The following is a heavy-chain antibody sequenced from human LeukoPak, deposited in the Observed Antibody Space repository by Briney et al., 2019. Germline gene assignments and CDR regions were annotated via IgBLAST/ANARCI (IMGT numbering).Heavy chain of an antibody. J-gene: IGHJ4*02. CDR1: GFTFSSYS. V-gene: IGHV3-9*01. CDR2: ISWNSGGI. CDR3: AKDIFTGIAAAGAIDY. Sequence: GGSLRLSCAASGFTFSSYSMNWVRQAPGKGLEWVSGISWNSGGIGYADSVKGRFTISRDNAKNSLYLQMNSLRAEDTALYYCAKDIFTGIAAAGAIDYWGQGTLVTVSS. D-gene: IGHD6-13*01.